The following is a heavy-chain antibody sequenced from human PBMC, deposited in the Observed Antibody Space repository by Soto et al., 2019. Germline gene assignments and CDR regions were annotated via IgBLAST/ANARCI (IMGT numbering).Heavy chain of an antibody. CDR3: AKQCKRLYCSGGSCANCPGWYFDL. Sequence: EVQRLEAGGGLVQPGGSLRLSCAASGFTFSSYAMSWVRQAPGKGLEWVSAISGSGGSTYYADSVKGWFTISRDNSENPLYLQMNSLRAEDTAVYYCAKQCKRLYCSGGSCANCPGWYFDLWGRGTVVPVS. D-gene: IGHD2-15*01. CDR1: GFTFSSYA. V-gene: IGHV3-23*01. CDR2: ISGSGGST. J-gene: IGHJ2*01.